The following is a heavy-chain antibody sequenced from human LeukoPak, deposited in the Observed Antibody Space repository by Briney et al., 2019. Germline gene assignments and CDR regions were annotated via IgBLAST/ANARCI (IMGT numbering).Heavy chain of an antibody. CDR2: ISAYTGNT. CDR1: GYTFSSYG. J-gene: IGHJ5*02. V-gene: IGHV1-18*01. D-gene: IGHD3-10*01. CDR3: ARSSHSLVRGVFNWFDP. Sequence: ASVKVSCKAFGYTFSSYGIGWVRQAPGQGLEWMGWISAYTGNTDYAQKLQGRVTITTDTSTSTAYMELRSLTSDDTAVYYCARSSHSLVRGVFNWFDPWGQGTLVTVSS.